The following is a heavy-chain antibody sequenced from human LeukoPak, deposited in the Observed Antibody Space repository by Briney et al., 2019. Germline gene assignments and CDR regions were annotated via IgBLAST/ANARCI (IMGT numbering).Heavy chain of an antibody. V-gene: IGHV3-13*01. Sequence: TGGSLRLSCAASGFTFSSNDMHWVRQATGKGLEWVSAIGAAGDTYYPGSVKGRFTISRENAKNSLYLQMNSLRAGDTAVYYCARGKGGNWNYATFNYWGQGTLVTVSS. CDR3: ARGKGGNWNYATFNY. CDR1: GFTFSSND. J-gene: IGHJ4*01. D-gene: IGHD1-7*01. CDR2: IGAAGDT.